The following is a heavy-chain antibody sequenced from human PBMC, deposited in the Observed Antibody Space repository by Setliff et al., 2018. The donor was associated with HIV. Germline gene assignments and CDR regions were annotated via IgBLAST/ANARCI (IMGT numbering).Heavy chain of an antibody. CDR1: GGSISSGNYY. V-gene: IGHV4-61*09. CDR3: ATIAAAGLDAFDI. CDR2: IYISGSGST. J-gene: IGHJ3*02. D-gene: IGHD6-13*01. Sequence: ASETLSLTCTVSGGSISSGNYYWSWIRQPAGKGLEWIGHIYISGSGSTNYNPSLKSRVTTSVDKSKNRFSLKLNSVTAADTAVYYCATIAAAGLDAFDIWGQGTMVTVSS.